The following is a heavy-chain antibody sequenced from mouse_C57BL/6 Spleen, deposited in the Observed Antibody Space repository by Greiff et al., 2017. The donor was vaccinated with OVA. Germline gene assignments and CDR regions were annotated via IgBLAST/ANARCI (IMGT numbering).Heavy chain of an antibody. J-gene: IGHJ3*01. CDR2: LRNKANNHAT. V-gene: IGHV6-6*01. Sequence: EVTVEASGGGLVQPGGSMKLSCAASVFTFSDAWLDWVRQSPEKGLEWVAELRNKANNHATYYAESVKGRFTISRDDSKSSVYLQMNSLRAEDTGIYYCTKYYGSSSLAYWGQGTLVTVSA. D-gene: IGHD1-1*01. CDR1: VFTFSDAW. CDR3: TKYYGSSSLAY.